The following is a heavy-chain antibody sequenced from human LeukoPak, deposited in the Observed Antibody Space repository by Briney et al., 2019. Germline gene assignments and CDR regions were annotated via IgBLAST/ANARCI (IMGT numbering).Heavy chain of an antibody. CDR2: IYYSGST. V-gene: IGHV4-59*01. CDR3: ASGYSSSSPYYYYYYMDV. J-gene: IGHJ6*03. Sequence: SETLSLTCTVSGGSISSYYWSWIRQPPGKGLEWIGYIYYSGSTNYNPSLKSRVTISVDTSKNQFSLKLSSVTAADTAVYYCASGYSSSSPYYYYYYMDVWGKGTTVTVSS. CDR1: GGSISSYY. D-gene: IGHD6-6*01.